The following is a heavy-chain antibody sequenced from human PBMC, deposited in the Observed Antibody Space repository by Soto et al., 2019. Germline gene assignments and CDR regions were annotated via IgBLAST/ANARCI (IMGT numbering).Heavy chain of an antibody. CDR2: IYWNDDK. D-gene: IGHD6-19*01. V-gene: IGHV2-5*01. CDR1: GFSLSTSGMG. CDR3: AHRLGVYSSGCKGGDAFDI. J-gene: IGHJ3*02. Sequence: SGPTLVTPTQTLTLTCTFSGFSLSTSGMGVGWIRQPPGKDLELLALIYWNDDKRYSPSLKXRLTITKDTSKNQVVLTMTNMDPVDTATYYCAHRLGVYSSGCKGGDAFDIWGQGKMVTVSS.